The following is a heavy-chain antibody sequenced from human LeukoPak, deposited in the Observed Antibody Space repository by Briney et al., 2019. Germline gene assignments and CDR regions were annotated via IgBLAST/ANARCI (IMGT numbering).Heavy chain of an antibody. Sequence: ASVKVSCKASGYTFTTHDLTWVRQATGQGLEWMGWISAYTNYAQKLQGRVTMTTDISTSTAYMELRSLRSDDTAVYYCARYDSSWYSEYSFDYWGQGTLVTVSS. J-gene: IGHJ4*02. CDR3: ARYDSSWYSEYSFDY. V-gene: IGHV1-18*01. D-gene: IGHD6-13*01. CDR1: GYTFTTHD. CDR2: ISAYT.